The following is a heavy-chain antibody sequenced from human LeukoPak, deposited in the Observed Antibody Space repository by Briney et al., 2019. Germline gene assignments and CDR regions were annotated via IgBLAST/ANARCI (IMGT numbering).Heavy chain of an antibody. CDR3: ARDRGYSYGYTP. D-gene: IGHD5-18*01. Sequence: GGSLRLSCAASGFTFSSYGMNWVRQAPGKGLEWVSYISSSGNTIYYADSVKGRFTISRDNAKNSLFLQMNSLRAEDTALYYCARDRGYSYGYTPWGQGTLVTVSS. V-gene: IGHV3-48*04. CDR1: GFTFSSYG. J-gene: IGHJ5*02. CDR2: ISSSGNTI.